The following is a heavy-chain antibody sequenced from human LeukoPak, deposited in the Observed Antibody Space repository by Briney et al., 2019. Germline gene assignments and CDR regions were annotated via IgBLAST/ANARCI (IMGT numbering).Heavy chain of an antibody. CDR3: AMGARGGYSGEDY. CDR2: INPAGTEK. Sequence: HTGGSLRLSCVASGFTFSSYAMNWVRQAPGRGLEWLANINPAGTEKYYVDSVKGRFAISRDNAKNSLFLQMNSLRAEDTALYYCAMGARGGYSGEDYWGQGTLVTVSS. D-gene: IGHD2-15*01. V-gene: IGHV3-7*03. J-gene: IGHJ4*02. CDR1: GFTFSSYA.